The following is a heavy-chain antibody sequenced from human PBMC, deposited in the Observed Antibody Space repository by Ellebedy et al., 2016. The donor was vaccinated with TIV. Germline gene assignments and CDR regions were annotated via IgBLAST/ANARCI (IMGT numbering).Heavy chain of an antibody. Sequence: GESLKISXAASGFTFSSYAMHWVRQAPGKGLEWVAVISYDGSNKYYADSVKGRFTISRDNSKNTLYLQMNNLRAEDTAMYYCAKDPSVTMYDWGQGTLVTVSS. V-gene: IGHV3-30*04. CDR3: AKDPSVTMYD. D-gene: IGHD4-17*01. CDR1: GFTFSSYA. J-gene: IGHJ4*02. CDR2: ISYDGSNK.